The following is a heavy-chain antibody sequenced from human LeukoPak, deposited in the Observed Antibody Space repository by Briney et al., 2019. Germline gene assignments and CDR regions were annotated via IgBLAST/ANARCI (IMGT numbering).Heavy chain of an antibody. V-gene: IGHV3-21*06. CDR3: ARDLVRSDY. J-gene: IGHJ4*02. D-gene: IGHD6-6*01. CDR1: GFTFSDYS. Sequence: GGSLRLSCAASGFTFSDYSINWVRQAPGKGLEWVSSISSRSTYVFYADSVKGRFAISRDNAKNSMYLQMNGLRAEDTAVYYCARDLVRSDYWGQGTLVTVSS. CDR2: ISSRSTYV.